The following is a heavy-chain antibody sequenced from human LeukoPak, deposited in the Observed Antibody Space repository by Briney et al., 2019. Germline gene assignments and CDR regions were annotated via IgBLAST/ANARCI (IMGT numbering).Heavy chain of an antibody. V-gene: IGHV1-46*01. CDR3: ARVVVPAATIRTNWFDP. CDR2: INPSGGST. J-gene: IGHJ5*02. D-gene: IGHD2-2*01. Sequence: ASVKVSCKASGYTFTSYYMHWVRQAPGQGLEWMGIINPSGGSTSYAQKFQGRVTMTRDMSTSTVYMELSSLRSEDTAVYYCARVVVPAATIRTNWFDPWGQGTLVTVSS. CDR1: GYTFTSYY.